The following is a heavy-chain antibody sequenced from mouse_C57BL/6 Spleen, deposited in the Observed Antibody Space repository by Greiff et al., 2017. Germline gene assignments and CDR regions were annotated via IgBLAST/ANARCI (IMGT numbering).Heavy chain of an antibody. J-gene: IGHJ2*01. D-gene: IGHD2-3*01. CDR3: ARCRWLLLDY. CDR1: GYTFTDYN. V-gene: IGHV1-22*01. Sequence: DVQLQESGPELVKPGASVKMSCKASGYTFTDYNMHWVKQSHGKSLEWIGYINPNNGGTSYNQKFKGKATLTVNKSSSTAYMELRSLPSEDSAVYYCARCRWLLLDYWGQGTTLTVSS. CDR2: INPNNGGT.